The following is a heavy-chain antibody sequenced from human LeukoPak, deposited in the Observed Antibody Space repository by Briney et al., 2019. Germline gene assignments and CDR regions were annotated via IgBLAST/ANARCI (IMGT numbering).Heavy chain of an antibody. CDR3: ARVPHYYFGYGYFDS. CDR2: IDQSGTT. CDR1: GGSFSGYY. Sequence: SETLPLTCVVYGGSFSGYYWSWIRQPPGKGLGWIGEIDQSGTTNYNPSLKSRVSISVDTSKKQFSLTLTSMTAADTAVYYCARVPHYYFGYGYFDSWGQGTLVTVSS. D-gene: IGHD3-10*01. J-gene: IGHJ4*02. V-gene: IGHV4-34*01.